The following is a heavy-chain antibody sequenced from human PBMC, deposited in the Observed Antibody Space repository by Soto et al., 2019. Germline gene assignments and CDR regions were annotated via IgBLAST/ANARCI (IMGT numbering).Heavy chain of an antibody. CDR1: GVSIRSYF. CDR2: IFVSGDS. V-gene: IGHV4-59*01. J-gene: IGHJ3*01. Sequence: PSETLSLTCTVSGVSIRSYFWSWVRQPPGRGLEWVGYIFVSGDSNYNPSLKSRVSISLDTSRNQFSLRLSSVTPADTAVYYCARARSGYNIDASDLWGQGTMVTVSS. CDR3: ARARSGYNIDASDL. D-gene: IGHD5-12*01.